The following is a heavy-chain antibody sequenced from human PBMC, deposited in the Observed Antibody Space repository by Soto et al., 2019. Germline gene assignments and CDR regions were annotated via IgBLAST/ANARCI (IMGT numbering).Heavy chain of an antibody. J-gene: IGHJ4*02. D-gene: IGHD3-22*01. CDR2: IYHSGST. Sequence: SETLSLTCTVSGGSISSGDYYWSWIRQHPGKGLEWIGYIYHSGSTYYNPSLKSRVTISVDTSKNQFSLKLSSVTAADSAVYYCARESFYDSGGFHGFDYRGQGTLVTVSS. CDR1: GGSISSGDYY. CDR3: ARESFYDSGGFHGFDY. V-gene: IGHV4-30-4*01.